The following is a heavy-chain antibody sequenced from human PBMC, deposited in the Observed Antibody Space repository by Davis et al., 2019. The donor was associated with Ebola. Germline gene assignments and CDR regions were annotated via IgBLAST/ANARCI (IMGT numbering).Heavy chain of an antibody. Sequence: GESLKISCAASGFTVSGDYMTWVRQAPGKGLEWVSVISNDGITNYIDSVKGRFTISRDSSKETFYLQMNSLRAEDTAVYYCAVGHYSNTNGWGQGILVTVSS. V-gene: IGHV3-53*01. CDR1: GFTVSGDY. CDR3: AVGHYSNTNG. D-gene: IGHD4-11*01. J-gene: IGHJ4*02. CDR2: ISNDGIT.